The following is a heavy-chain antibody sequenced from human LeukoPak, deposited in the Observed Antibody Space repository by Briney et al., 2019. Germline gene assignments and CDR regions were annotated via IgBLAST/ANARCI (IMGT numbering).Heavy chain of an antibody. D-gene: IGHD2-15*01. J-gene: IGHJ4*02. V-gene: IGHV4-39*07. Sequence: SETLSLTCTVSGGSIRSSYYYWGWIRQPPGKGLEWIGYIYHSGSTYYNPSLKSRVTISVDRSKNQFSLKLSSVTAADTAVYYCASLRWPHYYFDYWGQGTLVTVSS. CDR1: GGSIRSSYYY. CDR2: IYHSGST. CDR3: ASLRWPHYYFDY.